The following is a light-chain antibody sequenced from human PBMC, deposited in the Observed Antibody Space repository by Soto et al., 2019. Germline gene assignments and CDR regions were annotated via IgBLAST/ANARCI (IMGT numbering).Light chain of an antibody. CDR2: DVS. V-gene: IGLV2-14*01. CDR3: SSYTSSSSYV. Sequence: QSVLTQPASVSGSPGQSITISCTGTHRYVGTYNSVSWYQQYPGKAPKLMIHDVSNRPSGVSNRFSGSKSGNTASLTISGLQAEDEADYYCSSYTSSSSYVFGSGTKVTVL. J-gene: IGLJ1*01. CDR1: HRYVGTYNS.